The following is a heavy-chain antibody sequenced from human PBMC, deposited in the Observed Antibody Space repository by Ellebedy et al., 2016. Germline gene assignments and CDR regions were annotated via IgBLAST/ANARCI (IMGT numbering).Heavy chain of an antibody. CDR2: IYGNDDK. CDR3: AHRSTNREVDY. V-gene: IGHV2-5*01. J-gene: IGHJ4*02. Sequence: SGPTLVKPTQTLTLTCTFSGFSLTTSQLVVGWVRQPPGKALEWLSFIYGNDDKRYRPSLRSRLTITKDTSKNQVLLTMTNMDPVDTGTYFCAHRSTNREVDYWGQGTLVTVSS. D-gene: IGHD1-14*01. CDR1: GFSLTTSQLV.